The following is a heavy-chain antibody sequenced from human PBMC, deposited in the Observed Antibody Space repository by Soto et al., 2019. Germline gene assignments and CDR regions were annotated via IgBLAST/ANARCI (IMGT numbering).Heavy chain of an antibody. CDR1: GGSISSYY. V-gene: IGHV4-59*01. D-gene: IGHD3-16*02. CDR2: IYYSGST. J-gene: IGHJ6*02. Sequence: SETLSLTCTVSGGSISSYYWSWIRQPPGKGLEWIGYIYYSGSTNYNPSLKSRVTISVDTSKNQFSLKLSSVTAADTAVYYCARGNKGITFGGVIARLKYYYYGMDVWGQGTTVTVSS. CDR3: ARGNKGITFGGVIARLKYYYYGMDV.